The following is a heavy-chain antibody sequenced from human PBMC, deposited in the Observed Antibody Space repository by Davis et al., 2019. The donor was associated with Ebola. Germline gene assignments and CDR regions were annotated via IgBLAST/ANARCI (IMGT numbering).Heavy chain of an antibody. D-gene: IGHD3-3*01. CDR3: ARDAPPYYDFWSGYYAY. J-gene: IGHJ4*02. V-gene: IGHV3-30-3*01. CDR1: GFTFSSYE. CDR2: ISYDGSNK. Sequence: GGSLRLSCAASGFTFSSYEMNWVRQAPGKGLEWVAVISYDGSNKYYADSVKGRFTISRDNSKNTLYLQMNSLRAEDTAVYYCARDAPPYYDFWSGYYAYWGQGTLVTVSS.